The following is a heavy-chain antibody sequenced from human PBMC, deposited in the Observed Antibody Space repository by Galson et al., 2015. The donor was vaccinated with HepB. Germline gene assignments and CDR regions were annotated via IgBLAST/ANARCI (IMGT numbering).Heavy chain of an antibody. CDR1: GGSISSYY. CDR3: ARGPTGDRFRSAFDI. D-gene: IGHD7-27*01. Sequence: TLSLTCTVSGGSISSYYWSWIRQPPGKGLEWIGYIYYSGSTNYNPSLKSRVTISVDTSKNQFSLKLSSVTAADTAVYYCARGPTGDRFRSAFDIWGQGTMVTVSS. V-gene: IGHV4-59*01. J-gene: IGHJ3*02. CDR2: IYYSGST.